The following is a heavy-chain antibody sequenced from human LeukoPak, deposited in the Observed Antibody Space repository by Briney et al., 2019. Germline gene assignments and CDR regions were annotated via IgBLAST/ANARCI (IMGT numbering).Heavy chain of an antibody. Sequence: PGRSLRLSCAASGFTFDDYAMHWVRQAPGKGLEWVSGISWNSGSIGYADSVKGRFTISRDNAKNSLYLQMNSLRAEDTALYYCAKIGEQQLPRYWYFDLWGRGTLVTVSS. CDR1: GFTFDDYA. CDR3: AKIGEQQLPRYWYFDL. V-gene: IGHV3-9*01. D-gene: IGHD6-13*01. J-gene: IGHJ2*01. CDR2: ISWNSGSI.